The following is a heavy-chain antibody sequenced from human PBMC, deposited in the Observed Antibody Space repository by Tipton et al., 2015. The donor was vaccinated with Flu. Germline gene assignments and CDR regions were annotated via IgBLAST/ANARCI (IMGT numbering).Heavy chain of an antibody. CDR3: ARRDYSNYVSEPKNWFDP. J-gene: IGHJ5*02. Sequence: TLSLTCAVSGYSIRSSNYYWGWIRQPPGEGLEWIGNIFHSGNTYHNPSLKSRVTISVDTSKNQFSLKLTSVTAADTAVYYCARRDYSNYVSEPKNWFDPWSQGALVTVSS. CDR1: GYSIRSSNYY. D-gene: IGHD4-11*01. V-gene: IGHV4-38-2*01. CDR2: IFHSGNT.